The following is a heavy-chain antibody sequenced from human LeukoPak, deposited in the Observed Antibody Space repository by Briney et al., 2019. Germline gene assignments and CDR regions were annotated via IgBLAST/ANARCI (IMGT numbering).Heavy chain of an antibody. CDR3: ARGEAVAAPYFDY. J-gene: IGHJ4*02. V-gene: IGHV4-61*05. D-gene: IGHD6-19*01. CDR2: IYYSGST. Sequence: PSETLSLTCTVSGGSIRSSYYYWGWIRQPPGKGLEWIGYIYYSGSTNYNPSLKSRVTISVDTSKNQFSLKLSSVTAADTAVYYCARGEAVAAPYFDYWGQGTLVTVSS. CDR1: GGSIRSSYYY.